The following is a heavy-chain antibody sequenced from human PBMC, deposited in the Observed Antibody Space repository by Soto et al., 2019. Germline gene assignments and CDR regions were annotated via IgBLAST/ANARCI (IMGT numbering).Heavy chain of an antibody. D-gene: IGHD1-26*01. CDR3: ARNGEHMTPVNVGWDFDS. J-gene: IGHJ4*02. V-gene: IGHV1-46*01. Sequence: QVQLVQSGAEVKKPGASVKVSCKASGYTFTSYYMHWVRQAPGQGLEWMGIINPSGGSTSYAQKFQGRVTMTRDTSTSTVYMELSSLRSEDTAVYYCARNGEHMTPVNVGWDFDSWGQGTLVTVSS. CDR2: INPSGGST. CDR1: GYTFTSYY.